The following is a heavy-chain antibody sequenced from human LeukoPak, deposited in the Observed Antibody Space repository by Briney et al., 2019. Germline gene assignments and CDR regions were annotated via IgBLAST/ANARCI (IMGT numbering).Heavy chain of an antibody. Sequence: PGGSLRLSCAASGFTFSSYGMHWVRQAPGKGLEWVAVISYDGSNKYYADSVKGRFTISRDNSKNTLYLQMNSLRAEDTAVYHCAKDRQQLWLLGYFDYWGQGTLVTVSS. V-gene: IGHV3-30*18. CDR3: AKDRQQLWLLGYFDY. CDR1: GFTFSSYG. CDR2: ISYDGSNK. D-gene: IGHD5-18*01. J-gene: IGHJ4*02.